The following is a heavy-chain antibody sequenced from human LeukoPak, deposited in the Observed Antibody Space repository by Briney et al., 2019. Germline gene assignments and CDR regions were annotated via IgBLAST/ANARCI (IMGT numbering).Heavy chain of an antibody. CDR1: GFTFSSYA. V-gene: IGHV3-30*02. D-gene: IGHD6-13*01. Sequence: PGGSLRLSCAASGFTFSSYAMHWVRQAPGKGLEWVTFIRYDGSNKYYADSVKGRFTISRDNAKNSLYLQMNSLRAEDTAVYYCAREPQYSSSWYLDYWGQGALVTVSS. CDR3: AREPQYSSSWYLDY. CDR2: IRYDGSNK. J-gene: IGHJ4*02.